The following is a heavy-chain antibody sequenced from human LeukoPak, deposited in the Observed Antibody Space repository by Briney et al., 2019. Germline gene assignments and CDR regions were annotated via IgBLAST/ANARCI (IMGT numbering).Heavy chain of an antibody. CDR3: ARLSGSTGGY. Sequence: PSETLSPTCTVSGGSIYSGGFYWGWIRQPPGKGLEWIASRSYSGSTYYNPSLKSRVTISGDTSNNQISLKLSSVTAADTAVYYCARLSGSTGGYWGQGTLVTVSS. V-gene: IGHV4-39*01. CDR2: RSYSGST. CDR1: GGSIYSGGFY. J-gene: IGHJ4*02.